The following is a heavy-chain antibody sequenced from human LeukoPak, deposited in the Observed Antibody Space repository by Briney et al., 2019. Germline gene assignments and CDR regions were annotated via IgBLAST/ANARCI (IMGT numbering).Heavy chain of an antibody. CDR1: GFTFSSYS. Sequence: PGGSLRLSCAASGFTFSSYSMNWVRQAPGKGLEWVSSISSSSSYIYYADSVKGRFTISRDNAKNSLYLQMNSLRAEDTAVYYCARDFSSSWYSGTGYWGLGTLVTVSS. CDR3: ARDFSSSWYSGTGY. D-gene: IGHD6-13*01. CDR2: ISSSSSYI. V-gene: IGHV3-21*01. J-gene: IGHJ4*02.